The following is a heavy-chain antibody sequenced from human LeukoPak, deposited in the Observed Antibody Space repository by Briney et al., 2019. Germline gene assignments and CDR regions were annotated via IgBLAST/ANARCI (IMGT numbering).Heavy chain of an antibody. V-gene: IGHV1-8*01. D-gene: IGHD3-22*01. CDR1: GYTFTSYD. CDR2: MNPNSGNS. J-gene: IGHJ4*02. CDR3: ARTSTHYYDSSGLNYFDY. Sequence: ASVKVSCKASGYTFTSYDINWVRQATGQGLEWMGWMNPNSGNSGYAQKFQGRVTLTRDTSISTAYMELSSLRSEDTAVYYCARTSTHYYDSSGLNYFDYWGQGTLVTVSS.